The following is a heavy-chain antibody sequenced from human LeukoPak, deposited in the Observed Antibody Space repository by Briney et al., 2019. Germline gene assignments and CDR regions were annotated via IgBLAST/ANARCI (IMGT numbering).Heavy chain of an antibody. D-gene: IGHD1-26*01. J-gene: IGHJ4*02. Sequence: PGGSLRLSCAASGFTFSSFGMNWVRQAPGKGLEWVSFISSSSSYIYYADSVKGRFTISRDNAKNSLYLQMNSLRAEDTAVYYCARTDSGSYDYWGQGTLVTVSS. CDR3: ARTDSGSYDY. CDR2: ISSSSSYI. V-gene: IGHV3-21*01. CDR1: GFTFSSFG.